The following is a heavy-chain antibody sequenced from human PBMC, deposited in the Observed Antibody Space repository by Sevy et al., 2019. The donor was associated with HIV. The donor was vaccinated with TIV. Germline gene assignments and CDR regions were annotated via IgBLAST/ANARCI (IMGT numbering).Heavy chain of an antibody. CDR3: ARGRYCSGGGCYIDY. D-gene: IGHD2-15*01. Sequence: GGSLRLSCAAPGFIFSGYWMTWVRQAPGKGLEWVANIKFDGSEKYYVDSVKGRFTISRDSAKNSLFLQMNSLRAADTAVYYCARGRYCSGGGCYIDYWGQGTLVTVSS. CDR1: GFIFSGYW. V-gene: IGHV3-7*01. CDR2: IKFDGSEK. J-gene: IGHJ4*02.